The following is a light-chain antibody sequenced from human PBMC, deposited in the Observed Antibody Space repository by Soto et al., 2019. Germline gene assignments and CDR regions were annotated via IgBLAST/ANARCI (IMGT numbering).Light chain of an antibody. J-gene: IGKJ5*01. CDR3: QQYDILPIP. CDR1: QDINIY. V-gene: IGKV1-33*01. CDR2: DAS. Sequence: IQMTETPCSLFASVGDRVTITCQATQDINIYLNWYQQKPGKAPNLLIYDASNLEIGVPSRFSGSGSGTHFTFTISSLQTEDIGTYYCQQYDILPIPFARGTRLEI.